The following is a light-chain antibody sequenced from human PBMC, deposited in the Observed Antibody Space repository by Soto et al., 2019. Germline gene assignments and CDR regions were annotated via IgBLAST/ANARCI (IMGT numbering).Light chain of an antibody. J-gene: IGKJ5*01. CDR2: DAS. CDR1: QGISSA. CDR3: QQFNSYPHT. Sequence: AIQLTQSPSSLSASVGDRVTITCRASQGISSALAWYQQKPGKAPKLLIYDASSLESGVPSRFSGSGSGTDFTLTISSLQPEDFATYYCQQFNSYPHTFGQGARLEIK. V-gene: IGKV1-13*02.